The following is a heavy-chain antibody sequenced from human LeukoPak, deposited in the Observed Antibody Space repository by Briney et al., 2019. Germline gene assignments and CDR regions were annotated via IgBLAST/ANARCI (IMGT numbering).Heavy chain of an antibody. D-gene: IGHD2-15*01. J-gene: IGHJ4*02. Sequence: GASVKVSCKTSGGTFSSYAISWVRQAPGQGLEWMGGIIPIFGTANYAQKLQGRVTMTTDTSTSTAYMELRSLRSDDTAVYYCARGGYCSGGSCYQARSFDYWGQGTLVTVSS. CDR3: ARGGYCSGGSCYQARSFDY. CDR1: GGTFSSYA. CDR2: IIPIFGTA. V-gene: IGHV1-69*05.